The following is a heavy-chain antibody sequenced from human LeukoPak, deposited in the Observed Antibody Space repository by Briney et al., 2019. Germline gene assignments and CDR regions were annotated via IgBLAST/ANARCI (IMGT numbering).Heavy chain of an antibody. CDR1: GYTFTGYY. CDR3: ARVWAAGAFDI. V-gene: IGHV1-2*02. Sequence: ASVKVSCKASGYTFTGYYMHWVRQAPGQGLEWMGWINPNSGGTTYAQKFQGRVTMTRDTSISTAYMELSRLRSDDTAVYYCARVWAAGAFDIWGQGTMVTVSS. D-gene: IGHD6-13*01. J-gene: IGHJ3*02. CDR2: INPNSGGT.